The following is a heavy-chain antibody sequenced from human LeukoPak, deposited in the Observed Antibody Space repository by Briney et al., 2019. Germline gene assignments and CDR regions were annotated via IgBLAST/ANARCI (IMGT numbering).Heavy chain of an antibody. J-gene: IGHJ4*02. CDR2: ISGSGGST. Sequence: PGGSLRLSCAASGFTFSSYAMSWVRQAPGKGLEWVSAISGSGGSTYYADSVKGRFTISRDNSKNTLYLQMNSLRAEDTAVYYCAKPEANYYGGPWCFDYWGQGTLVTVSS. D-gene: IGHD3-10*01. CDR1: GFTFSSYA. CDR3: AKPEANYYGGPWCFDY. V-gene: IGHV3-23*01.